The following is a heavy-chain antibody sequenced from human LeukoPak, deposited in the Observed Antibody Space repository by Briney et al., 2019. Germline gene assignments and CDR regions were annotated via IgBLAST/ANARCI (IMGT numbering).Heavy chain of an antibody. Sequence: SQTLSLTCTVSGGSISSGSYYWSWIRQPAGKGLQWIGRIYTSGSTNYNPSLKSRVTISVDTSKNQFSLKLSSVTAADTAVYYCARDKYGDSGSYFDYWGQGTLVTVSS. CDR1: GGSISSGSYY. D-gene: IGHD1-26*01. J-gene: IGHJ4*02. CDR2: IYTSGST. CDR3: ARDKYGDSGSYFDY. V-gene: IGHV4-61*02.